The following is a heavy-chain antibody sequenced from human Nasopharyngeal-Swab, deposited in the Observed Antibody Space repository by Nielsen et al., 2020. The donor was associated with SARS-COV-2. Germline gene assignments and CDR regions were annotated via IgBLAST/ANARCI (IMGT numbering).Heavy chain of an antibody. Sequence: ASVKVSCKASGYTFTSYGINWVRQATGQGLEWMGWMNPNSGNTGYAQKFQGRVTMTRNTSISTAYMELSSLRSEDTAVYYCARGYSGYDHTSLFFDYWGQGTLVTVSS. CDR3: ARGYSGYDHTSLFFDY. J-gene: IGHJ4*02. CDR2: MNPNSGNT. CDR1: GYTFTSYG. V-gene: IGHV1-8*01. D-gene: IGHD5-12*01.